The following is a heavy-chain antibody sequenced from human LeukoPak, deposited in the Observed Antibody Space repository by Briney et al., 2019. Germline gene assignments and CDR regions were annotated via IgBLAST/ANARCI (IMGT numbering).Heavy chain of an antibody. J-gene: IGHJ1*01. CDR1: GYTFTDAY. V-gene: IGHV1-2*02. Sequence: APVKVSCKASGYTFTDAYIHWVRQAPGQGLEWMGWINPDSGGTNYAQKFQGRVTMTRDTSITTVYMELSSLRSDDTAVYYCARVKYRAVGDKQHWGRGTLVTVSS. CDR2: INPDSGGT. CDR3: ARVKYRAVGDKQH. D-gene: IGHD2-21*01.